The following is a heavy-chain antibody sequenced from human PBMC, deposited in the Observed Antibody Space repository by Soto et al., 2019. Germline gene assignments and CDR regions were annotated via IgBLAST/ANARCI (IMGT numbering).Heavy chain of an antibody. CDR3: ARDGSGSYYFPDAFDI. V-gene: IGHV3-30-3*01. CDR2: ISYDGSNK. D-gene: IGHD1-26*01. J-gene: IGHJ3*02. Sequence: GGSLRLSCAASGFTFSSYAMHWVRQAPGKGLEWVAVISYDGSNKYYADSVKGRFTISRDNSKNTLYLQMNSLRAEDTAVYYCARDGSGSYYFPDAFDIWGQGTMVTVSS. CDR1: GFTFSSYA.